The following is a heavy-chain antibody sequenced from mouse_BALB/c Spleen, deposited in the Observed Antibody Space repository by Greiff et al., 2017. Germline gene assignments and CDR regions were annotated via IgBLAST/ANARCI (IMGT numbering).Heavy chain of an antibody. J-gene: IGHJ3*01. CDR2: ISNGGGST. V-gene: IGHV5-12-2*01. Sequence: EVHLVESGGGLVQPGGSLKLSCAASGFTFSSHTMSWVRQTPEKRLEWVAYISNGGGSTYYPDTVKGRFTISRDDSQSMLYLQMNNLKTEDTAMYYCVAGTFAYWGQGTLVTVSA. CDR1: GFTFSSHT. CDR3: VAGTFAY. D-gene: IGHD4-1*01.